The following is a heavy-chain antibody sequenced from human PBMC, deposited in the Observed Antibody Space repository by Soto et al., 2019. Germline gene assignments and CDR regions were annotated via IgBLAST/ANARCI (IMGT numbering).Heavy chain of an antibody. Sequence: EVQLVESGGGLVQPGGSLRLSCAASGFTVSSDYMSWVRQAPGKGLEWVSVIYSGGSTYYADSVKGRFTISRDNSKNTLYLQMNSLRAEDTAVYYCAMPPGTAAGYYFDYWGQGTLVTVSS. V-gene: IGHV3-66*01. D-gene: IGHD6-13*01. J-gene: IGHJ4*02. CDR3: AMPPGTAAGYYFDY. CDR2: IYSGGST. CDR1: GFTVSSDY.